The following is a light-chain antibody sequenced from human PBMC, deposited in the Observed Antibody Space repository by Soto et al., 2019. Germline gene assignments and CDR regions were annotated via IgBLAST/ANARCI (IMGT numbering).Light chain of an antibody. CDR1: TSDIGGYDY. CDR3: SSYAASILWV. J-gene: IGLJ3*02. V-gene: IGLV2-14*01. Sequence: QLVLTQPASVSGSLGQSITISCTGTTSDIGGYDYVSWYQEHPGKAPKLMIYEVSNRPSGVSNRFSGSKSGNTASLTISGLQAEDEADYYCSSYAASILWVFGGGTKVTVL. CDR2: EVS.